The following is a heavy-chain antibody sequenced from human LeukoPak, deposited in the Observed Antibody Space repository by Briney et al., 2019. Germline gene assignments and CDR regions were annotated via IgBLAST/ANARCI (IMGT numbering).Heavy chain of an antibody. J-gene: IGHJ3*02. CDR3: AIGGNYYDSSGPEDAFDI. Sequence: SETLSLTCTVSGGSISSSSYYWGWTRQPPGKGLEWIGSIYYSGSTYYNPSLKSRVTISVDTSKNQFSLKLSSVTAADTAVYYCAIGGNYYDSSGPEDAFDIWGQGTMVTVSS. CDR2: IYYSGST. D-gene: IGHD3-22*01. CDR1: GGSISSSSYY. V-gene: IGHV4-39*07.